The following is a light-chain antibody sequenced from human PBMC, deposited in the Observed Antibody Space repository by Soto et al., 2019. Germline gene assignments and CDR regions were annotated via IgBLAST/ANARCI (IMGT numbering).Light chain of an antibody. J-gene: IGLJ2*01. Sequence: QLVLTQSPSASASLGASVKVTCTLSSGHSSYGIAWHQQQPEKGPRFLMTLYSDGSHNKGDGIPDRFSGSSSGAERYLTISSVQSEDEADYHCQAWATGIRVFGGGTKLTVL. CDR3: QAWATGIRV. CDR2: LYSDGSH. CDR1: SGHSSYG. V-gene: IGLV4-69*02.